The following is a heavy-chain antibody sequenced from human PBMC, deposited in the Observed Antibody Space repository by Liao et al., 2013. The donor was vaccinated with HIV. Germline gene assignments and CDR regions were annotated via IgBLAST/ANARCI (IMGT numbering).Heavy chain of an antibody. Sequence: QVQLQESGPGLVKPSETLSLTCNVSGDSMRNYYLNWIRQPAGKGLEWIGEINHSGSTNYNPSLKSRVTISIDTSKNQFSLRLSSVTAADTAVYYCARGRRGIRTPFDHWGQGTLVTVSS. D-gene: IGHD3-16*01. V-gene: IGHV4-59*12. CDR2: INHSGST. J-gene: IGHJ4*02. CDR3: ARGRRGIRTPFDH. CDR1: GDSMRNYY.